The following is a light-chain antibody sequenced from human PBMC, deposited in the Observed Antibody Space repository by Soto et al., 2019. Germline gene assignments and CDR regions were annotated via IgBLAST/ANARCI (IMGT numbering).Light chain of an antibody. J-gene: IGLJ3*02. V-gene: IGLV2-8*01. CDR1: SSDVGGYNY. CDR3: SSFAGSNNWV. CDR2: EVS. Sequence: QSALTQPPSASGSPGQSVTISCTGTSSDVGGYNYVSWYQQHPGKAPKLMIYEVSKRPSGVPDRFSGSKSGNTASLTVSGLQVEDESDYYCSSFAGSNNWVFGGGTKVTVL.